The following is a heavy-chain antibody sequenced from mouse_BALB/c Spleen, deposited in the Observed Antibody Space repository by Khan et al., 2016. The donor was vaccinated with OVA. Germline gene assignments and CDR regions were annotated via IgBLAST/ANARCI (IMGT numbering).Heavy chain of an antibody. V-gene: IGHV1S56*01. D-gene: IGHD2-4*01. J-gene: IGHJ4*01. CDR3: AREGLRGVAMDY. CDR2: IYPGDGST. CDR1: GYTFTAYD. Sequence: QIQLVQSGPELVKPGAFVKISCKASGYTFTAYDINWVKQRPGQGLEWIGWIYPGDGSTKYNENFKGKATLTADKSSNTAYMQLSSLTSEISAVYFWAREGLRGVAMDYWGQGTSVSVSS.